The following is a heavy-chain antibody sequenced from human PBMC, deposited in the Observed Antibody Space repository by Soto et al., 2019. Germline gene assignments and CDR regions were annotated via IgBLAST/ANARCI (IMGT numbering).Heavy chain of an antibody. CDR3: ARAGYSSSQGDYFYGMDV. V-gene: IGHV3-30-3*01. Sequence: QVQLVESGGGVVQPGRSLRLSCAASGFSFSAYTMHWVRQVPGKGLEWVAVISFGGNSKYYADSVKGRFTISRDNSDNTIYLQMNNLREDDTALYYCARAGYSSSQGDYFYGMDVWGQGTTVTVSS. CDR2: ISFGGNSK. J-gene: IGHJ6*02. CDR1: GFSFSAYT. D-gene: IGHD6-13*01.